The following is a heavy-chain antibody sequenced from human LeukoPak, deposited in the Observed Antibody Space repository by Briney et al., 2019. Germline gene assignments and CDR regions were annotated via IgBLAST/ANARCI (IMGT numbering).Heavy chain of an antibody. D-gene: IGHD3-22*01. V-gene: IGHV4-39*01. Sequence: PSETLSLTCTVSGGSISSSSYYWGWIRQPPGKGLEWIGSIYYSGSTYYNPSLKSRVTISVDTSKNQFSLKLSSVTAADTAVYYCARHVGYYYDTLPAREVEYFQHWGQGTLVTVSS. CDR2: IYYSGST. CDR3: ARHVGYYYDTLPAREVEYFQH. J-gene: IGHJ1*01. CDR1: GGSISSSSYY.